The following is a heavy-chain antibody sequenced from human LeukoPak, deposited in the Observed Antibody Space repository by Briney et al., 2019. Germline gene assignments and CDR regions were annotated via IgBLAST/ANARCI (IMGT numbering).Heavy chain of an antibody. V-gene: IGHV3-30*18. CDR3: AKDLDSSSWYIDY. CDR1: GFTFSSYG. J-gene: IGHJ4*02. CDR2: ISYDGSNK. Sequence: GGSLRLSCAASGFTFSSYGMHWVRQAPGKGLEWVAVISYDGSNKYYADSVKGRFTISRDNSKNTLYLQMNSLRAEDTAVYYCAKDLDSSSWYIDYWGQGTLVTVSS. D-gene: IGHD6-13*01.